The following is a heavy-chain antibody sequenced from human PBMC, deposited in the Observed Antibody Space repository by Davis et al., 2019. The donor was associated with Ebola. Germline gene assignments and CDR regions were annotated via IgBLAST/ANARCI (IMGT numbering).Heavy chain of an antibody. CDR3: SRMGYWPYYKTLTVGAYHMDV. CDR1: GFSFSIHW. V-gene: IGHV3-7*01. Sequence: GESLKISCAASGFSFSIHWMSWVRQAPGKGLEWVANIKQDGSEKDYGDSVKGRFTISRDNRKYEGDLQMNKLRAEDTAVYYCSRMGYWPYYKTLTVGAYHMDVWGKGTTVTVSS. D-gene: IGHD2-8*02. J-gene: IGHJ6*03. CDR2: IKQDGSEK.